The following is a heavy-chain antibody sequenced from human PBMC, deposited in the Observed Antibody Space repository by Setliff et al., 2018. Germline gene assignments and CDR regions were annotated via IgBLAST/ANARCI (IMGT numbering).Heavy chain of an antibody. V-gene: IGHV1-69*05. Sequence: SVKVSCKASGGTFSSYAISWVRQAPGQGLEWMGGIIPIFGTANYAQKFQGWVTMTRDTSISTAYMELSRLRSDDTAVYYCAREPFDFGYNWNYESNAFDIWGQGTMVTVSS. J-gene: IGHJ3*02. CDR1: GGTFSSYA. CDR3: AREPFDFGYNWNYESNAFDI. CDR2: IIPIFGTA. D-gene: IGHD1-7*01.